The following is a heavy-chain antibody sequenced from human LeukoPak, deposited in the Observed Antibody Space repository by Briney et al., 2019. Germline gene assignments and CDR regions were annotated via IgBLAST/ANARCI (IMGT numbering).Heavy chain of an antibody. CDR2: ISSSSSYT. J-gene: IGHJ4*02. V-gene: IGHV3-21*01. Sequence: GGSLRLSCAASGFSFSTYSMNWVRQAPGKGLEWVSYISSSSSYTYYEDSVKGRFTISRDNSKNTLYLQMNSLRAEDTALYYCARELSPVVKYYFEYWGQGTLVTVSP. CDR3: ARELSPVVKYYFEY. D-gene: IGHD3-22*01. CDR1: GFSFSTYS.